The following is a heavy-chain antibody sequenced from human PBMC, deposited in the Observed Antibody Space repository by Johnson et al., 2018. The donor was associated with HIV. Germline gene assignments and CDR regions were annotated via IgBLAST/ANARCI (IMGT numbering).Heavy chain of an antibody. CDR2: MSHDGSNK. J-gene: IGHJ3*02. V-gene: IGHV3-30*03. Sequence: QVQLVESGGGVVQPGRSLRLSCAASGFTFSSYGMHWVRQAPGKGLEWVALMSHDGSNKYYTDPVKGRFTISRDNSKNTLYLQMNSLRAEDTAVYYCARHGTTVVTRGAFDICGQGTMVTVSS. CDR3: ARHGTTVVTRGAFDI. CDR1: GFTFSSYG. D-gene: IGHD4-23*01.